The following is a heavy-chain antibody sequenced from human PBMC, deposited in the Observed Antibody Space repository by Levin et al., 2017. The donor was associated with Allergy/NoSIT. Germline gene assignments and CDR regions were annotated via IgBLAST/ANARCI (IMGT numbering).Heavy chain of an antibody. CDR2: ISGSGGNT. CDR1: GFTFSSYA. D-gene: IGHD3-3*01. CDR3: AKVSADHYDFWRGMFDY. J-gene: IGHJ4*02. V-gene: IGHV3-23*01. Sequence: GGSLRLSCAASGFTFSSYAMTWVRQAPGKGLEWVSTISGSGGNTYYADSVKGRFTISRDNSKNTLYLQMNSLRAEDTAIYYCAKVSADHYDFWRGMFDYWGQGTLVTVSS.